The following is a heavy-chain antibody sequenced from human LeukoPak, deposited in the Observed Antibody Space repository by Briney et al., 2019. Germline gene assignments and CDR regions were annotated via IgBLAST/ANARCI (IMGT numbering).Heavy chain of an antibody. CDR2: IYPGDSDT. J-gene: IGHJ5*02. CDR3: ARWYTHCSSVTCYSDFDP. Sequence: GESLKISCITSGDSSTNYWIGWVRQTPGKGLEWMGIIYPGDSDTRYNPSFQGQVTISVDKSINTAYLQWSSLQAADGAMYYCARWYTHCSSVTCYSDFDPWGQGTLVSVSS. CDR1: GDSSTNYW. V-gene: IGHV5-51*01. D-gene: IGHD2-15*01.